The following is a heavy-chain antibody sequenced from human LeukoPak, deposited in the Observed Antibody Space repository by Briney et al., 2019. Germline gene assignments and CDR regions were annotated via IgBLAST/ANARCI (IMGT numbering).Heavy chain of an antibody. CDR1: GFTFSSYG. J-gene: IGHJ6*03. CDR2: IRYDGSNK. V-gene: IGHV3-30*02. Sequence: GGSLRLSCAASGFTFSSYGMHWVRQAPGKGLEWVAFIRYDGSNKYYADSVKGRFTISRDNSKNTLYLQMNSLRAEDTAVYYCAKEGYDSSGPYYYYYMDVWGKGTTVTVSS. CDR3: AKEGYDSSGPYYYYYMDV. D-gene: IGHD3-22*01.